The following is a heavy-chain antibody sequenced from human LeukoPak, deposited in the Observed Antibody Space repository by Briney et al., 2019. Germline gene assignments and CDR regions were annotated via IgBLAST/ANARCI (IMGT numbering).Heavy chain of an antibody. CDR1: GFTFSSYW. Sequence: GGSLRLSCAASGFTFSSYWMSWVRQAPGKGLEWVANIEQNGSEKYYVDSVKGRFTIFRDNAKSSLYLQMNSLRAEDTAVYYCARDVEESRRWYSSDYYYYYMDVWGKGTTVTVSS. V-gene: IGHV3-7*01. CDR2: IEQNGSEK. J-gene: IGHJ6*03. D-gene: IGHD6-13*01. CDR3: ARDVEESRRWYSSDYYYYYMDV.